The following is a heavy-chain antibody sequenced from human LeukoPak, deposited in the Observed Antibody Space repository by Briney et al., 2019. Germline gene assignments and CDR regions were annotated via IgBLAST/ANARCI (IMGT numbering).Heavy chain of an antibody. V-gene: IGHV3-43D*03. Sequence: GGSLRLSCAASGFTFDDYAMHWDRQAPGKGLEWVSLISWDGGSTYYADSVKGRFTISRDNSKNSLYLQMNSLRAEDTALYYCAKDGPRVAVAGYYYYYMDVWGKGTTVTVSS. J-gene: IGHJ6*03. CDR3: AKDGPRVAVAGYYYYYMDV. CDR1: GFTFDDYA. CDR2: ISWDGGST. D-gene: IGHD6-19*01.